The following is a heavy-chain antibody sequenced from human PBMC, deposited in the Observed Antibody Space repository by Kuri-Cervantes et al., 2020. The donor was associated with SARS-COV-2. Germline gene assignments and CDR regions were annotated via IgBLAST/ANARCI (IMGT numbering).Heavy chain of an antibody. CDR2: IYYSVST. Sequence: SETLSLTCTVSGGSISSYYWSWIRQPPGKGLEWIGYIYYSVSTNYNPSLKSQVTISVDTSKNQFSLRLSSVTAADTAVYYCARGRPTVDWGQGTLVTVSS. CDR3: ARGRPTVD. J-gene: IGHJ4*02. V-gene: IGHV4-59*12. D-gene: IGHD4-17*01. CDR1: GGSISSYY.